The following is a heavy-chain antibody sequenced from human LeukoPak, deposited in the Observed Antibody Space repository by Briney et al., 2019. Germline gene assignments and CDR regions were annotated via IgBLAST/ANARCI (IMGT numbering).Heavy chain of an antibody. CDR3: AKKAVGTATGGPFDY. CDR1: GFTFSNYA. J-gene: IGHJ4*02. CDR2: ITGSSNNP. Sequence: GGSLRLSCTASGFTFSNYAMNWVRQAPGKGLEWVSSITGSSNNPNYADSVKGRFTISKDNSKNTMYLQMNSLKAEDTAVYYCAKKAVGTATGGPFDYWGQGTLVIVSS. V-gene: IGHV3-23*01. D-gene: IGHD1-26*01.